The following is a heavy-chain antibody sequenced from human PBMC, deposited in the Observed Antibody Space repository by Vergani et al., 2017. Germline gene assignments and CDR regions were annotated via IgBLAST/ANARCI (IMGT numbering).Heavy chain of an antibody. CDR3: AREGLSDRRRAFDI. Sequence: QVQLVQSGAEVKKPGSSVKVSCKASGGTFSSYTISWVRQAPGQGLEWMGRIIPILGIANYAQKFQGRVTITAVKSTSTAYMELSSLRSEDTAVYYCAREGLSDRRRAFDIWGQGTMVTVSS. CDR1: GGTFSSYT. D-gene: IGHD1-14*01. J-gene: IGHJ3*02. CDR2: IIPILGIA. V-gene: IGHV1-69*08.